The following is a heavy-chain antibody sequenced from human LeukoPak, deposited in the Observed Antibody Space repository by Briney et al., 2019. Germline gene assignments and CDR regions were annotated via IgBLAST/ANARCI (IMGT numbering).Heavy chain of an antibody. J-gene: IGHJ4*02. CDR3: AKDIVVVPAAPIDY. CDR1: GFTFSSYA. V-gene: IGHV3-23*01. CDR2: ISGSGGST. D-gene: IGHD2-2*01. Sequence: GGSLRLSCAASGFTFSSYAISWVRQAPGKGLEWVSAISGSGGSTYYADSVKGRFTISRDNSKNKLYLQMNSLRAEDTAVYYCAKDIVVVPAAPIDYWGQGTLVTVSS.